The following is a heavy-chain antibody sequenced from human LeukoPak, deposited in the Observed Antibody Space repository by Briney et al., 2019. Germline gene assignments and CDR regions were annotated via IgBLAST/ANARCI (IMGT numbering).Heavy chain of an antibody. CDR2: INHSGST. CDR1: GGSFSGYY. D-gene: IGHD5-12*01. CDR3: ARGGDIVATIWGYFDY. V-gene: IGHV4-34*01. J-gene: IGHJ4*02. Sequence: SETLSLTCAVYGGSFSGYYWSWTRQPPGKGLEWIGEINHSGSTNYNPSLKSRVTISVDTSKNQFSLKLSSVTAADTAVYYCARGGDIVATIWGYFDYWGQGTLVTVSS.